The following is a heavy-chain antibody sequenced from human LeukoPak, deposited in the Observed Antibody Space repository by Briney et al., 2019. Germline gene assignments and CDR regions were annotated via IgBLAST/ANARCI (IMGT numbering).Heavy chain of an antibody. CDR3: ARGYCGSGDYPQLGWFDP. CDR1: GYSFTTYW. V-gene: IGHV5-51*01. Sequence: GESLKISCKGSGYSFTTYWIGWVRQMPGKGLEWMGIIYPGDSDTRYSPSFQGQVTISADKSISTAYLQWSSLKASDTAMYYCARGYCGSGDYPQLGWFDPWGQGTLVTVSS. D-gene: IGHD3-10*01. CDR2: IYPGDSDT. J-gene: IGHJ5*02.